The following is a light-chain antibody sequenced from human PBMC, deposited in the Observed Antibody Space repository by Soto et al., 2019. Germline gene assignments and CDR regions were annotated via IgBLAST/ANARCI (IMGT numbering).Light chain of an antibody. CDR2: DAS. CDR3: QQYGSSPRT. J-gene: IGKJ2*01. CDR1: QSVSSSY. Sequence: EIVLTQSPGTLSLSPGERATLSCRASQSVSSSYLAWYQQKPGQAPRILIYDASSRATGIPDKFSGSGCGTDFTLTISRLETEDFAVYYCQQYGSSPRTFGQGTKLEIK. V-gene: IGKV3-20*01.